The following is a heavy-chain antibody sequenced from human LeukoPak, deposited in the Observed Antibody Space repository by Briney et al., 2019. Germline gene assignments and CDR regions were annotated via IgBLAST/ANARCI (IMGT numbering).Heavy chain of an antibody. D-gene: IGHD3-22*01. CDR3: ARGLDYYDSSGYYYFDY. V-gene: IGHV1-18*01. Sequence: ASVKVSCKASGYTFNSYGISWVRQAPGQGLEWMGWVSAYNGHTNYAQKFQGRVTMTTDTSTSTASMELRSLRFDDTAVYYCARGLDYYDSSGYYYFDYWGQGTLVTVSS. J-gene: IGHJ4*02. CDR1: GYTFNSYG. CDR2: VSAYNGHT.